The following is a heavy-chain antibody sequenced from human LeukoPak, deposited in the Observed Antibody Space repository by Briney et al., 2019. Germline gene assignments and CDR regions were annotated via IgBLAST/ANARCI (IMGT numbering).Heavy chain of an antibody. D-gene: IGHD1-26*01. CDR2: INHSGTT. J-gene: IGHJ6*03. CDR1: GGSFNGYY. V-gene: IGHV4-34*01. Sequence: SETLSLTCAVYGGSFNGYYWSWIRQPPGKGLEWIGEINHSGTTNHNPSLKSRVTISVDTSKNQFSLKLSSVTAADTAMYYCARVVGYHYYMDGWGKGTTVTVSS. CDR3: ARVVGYHYYMDG.